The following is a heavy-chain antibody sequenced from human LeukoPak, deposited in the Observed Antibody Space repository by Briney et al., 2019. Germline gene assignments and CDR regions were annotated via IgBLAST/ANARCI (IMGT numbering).Heavy chain of an antibody. CDR3: ASATPRRGAFDY. V-gene: IGHV3-21*01. CDR1: GLTFSSFS. Sequence: GGSLRLSCAASGLTFSSFSMNWVRQAPGKGLEWVASISGSSSHIYYASSVRGRFTVSRDNANNSLQLQMNSLRPDDTAVYYCASATPRRGAFDYWGPGTLVTVS. J-gene: IGHJ4*02. D-gene: IGHD2-15*01. CDR2: ISGSSSHI.